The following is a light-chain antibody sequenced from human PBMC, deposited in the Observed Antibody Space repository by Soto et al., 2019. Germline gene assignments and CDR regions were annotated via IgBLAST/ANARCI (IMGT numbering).Light chain of an antibody. CDR1: QGISNY. V-gene: IGKV1-16*01. J-gene: IGKJ1*01. CDR2: DAS. CDR3: QQYNTYPWT. Sequence: DIQANQTPSSLSASVGHRVTTTSRASQGISNYLAWYQQKPGKAPKVILYDASTWQSGVPSRFSGSGSGTDFTLTISRLHPDDFAAYYCQQYNTYPWTLGQGTKVDIK.